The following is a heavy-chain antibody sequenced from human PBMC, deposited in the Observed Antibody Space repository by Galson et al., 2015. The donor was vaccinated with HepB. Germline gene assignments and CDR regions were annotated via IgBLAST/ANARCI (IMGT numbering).Heavy chain of an antibody. D-gene: IGHD1-26*01. CDR3: ASTLGATSGAFDI. J-gene: IGHJ3*02. CDR1: GYTFTGYY. V-gene: IGHV1-2*02. CDR2: INPNSGGT. Sequence: SVKVSCKASGYTFTGYYMHWVRQAPGLGIEWMGWINPNSGGTNYAQKFQGRVTMTRDTSISTGYMELSRLRSDDTAVYYCASTLGATSGAFDIWGQGTMVTVSS.